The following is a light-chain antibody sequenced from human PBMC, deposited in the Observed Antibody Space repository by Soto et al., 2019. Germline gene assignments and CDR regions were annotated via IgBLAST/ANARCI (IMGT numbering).Light chain of an antibody. CDR3: SSYTSSSTYV. J-gene: IGLJ1*01. V-gene: IGLV2-14*01. Sequence: QSVLTQPASVSGSPGQSITISCTGTSSDIGGHHFVSWYQQQSGKAPKLVIYEVTDRPSGVSDRFSGSKSGNTASLTISGLQAEDEADYYCSSYTSSSTYVFGTGTTVIVL. CDR1: SSDIGGHHF. CDR2: EVT.